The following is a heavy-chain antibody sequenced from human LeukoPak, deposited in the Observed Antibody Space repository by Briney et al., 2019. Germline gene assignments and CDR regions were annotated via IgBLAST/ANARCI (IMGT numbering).Heavy chain of an antibody. Sequence: AGGSLRLSCAASGFTFSSYGIHWVRQAPGKGLEWVALISYDGSNKYYADSVKGRFTISRDNSKNTLYLQMNSLRAEDTAVYYCANENYYGSGSYPDYLGQGTLVTVSS. CDR3: ANENYYGSGSYPDY. CDR1: GFTFSSYG. D-gene: IGHD3-10*01. V-gene: IGHV3-30*18. CDR2: ISYDGSNK. J-gene: IGHJ4*02.